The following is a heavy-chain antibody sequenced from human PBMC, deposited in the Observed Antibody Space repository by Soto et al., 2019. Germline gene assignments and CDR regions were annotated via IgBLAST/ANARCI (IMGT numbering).Heavy chain of an antibody. CDR1: SYTFTKQY. CDR3: VIYDYGLNGY. D-gene: IGHD3-16*01. CDR2: LSGGNGNT. Sequence: ASVKVSCKASSYTFTKQYMHWVRQAPGQRLEWMGWLSGGNGNTQYSQKFQGRVTLTGDTSASIAYMELTSLTSEDTAVYYCVIYDYGLNGYWGQGTLVTVSS. V-gene: IGHV1-3*01. J-gene: IGHJ4*01.